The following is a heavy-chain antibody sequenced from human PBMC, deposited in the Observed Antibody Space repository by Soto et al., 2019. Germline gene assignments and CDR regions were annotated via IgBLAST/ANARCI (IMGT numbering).Heavy chain of an antibody. CDR3: AREGPLAYCGGDCYLVRESYYYYYGMDV. CDR2: IYYSGST. J-gene: IGHJ6*02. CDR1: GGSISSGGYY. Sequence: SETLSLTCTVSGGSISSGGYYWSWIRQHPGKGLEWIGYIYYSGSTYYNPSLKSRVTISVDTSKNQFSLKLSSVTAADTAVYYCAREGPLAYCGGDCYLVRESYYYYYGMDVWGQGTTVTVSS. D-gene: IGHD2-21*02. V-gene: IGHV4-31*03.